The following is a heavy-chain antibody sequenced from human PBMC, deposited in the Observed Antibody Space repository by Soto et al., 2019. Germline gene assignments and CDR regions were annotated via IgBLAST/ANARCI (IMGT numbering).Heavy chain of an antibody. CDR1: GFTVSSRY. D-gene: IGHD3-9*01. Sequence: GGSLRLSCAASGFTVSSRYMSWVRQAPGKGLEWLSMIYTGGNTYYVDSVKGRFTISRDSSKNTLYLQMNSLRAEDTAVYYCARDLHDILTGYYSYGMDVWGQGTTVTVSS. CDR3: ARDLHDILTGYYSYGMDV. J-gene: IGHJ6*02. CDR2: IYTGGNT. V-gene: IGHV3-66*01.